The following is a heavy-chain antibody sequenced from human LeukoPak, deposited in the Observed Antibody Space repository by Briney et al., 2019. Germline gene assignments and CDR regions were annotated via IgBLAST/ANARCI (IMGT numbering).Heavy chain of an antibody. CDR2: ISGSGGST. CDR3: DYYYGSGSYD. J-gene: IGHJ4*02. D-gene: IGHD3-10*01. Sequence: PGGSLTLSCAASGFTFSYHWMTWVRQAPGKGLEWVSAISGSGGSTYYADSVKGRFTISRDNSKNTLYLQMNSLRAEDTAVYYCDYYYGSGSYDWGQGTLVTVSS. V-gene: IGHV3-23*01. CDR1: GFTFSYHW.